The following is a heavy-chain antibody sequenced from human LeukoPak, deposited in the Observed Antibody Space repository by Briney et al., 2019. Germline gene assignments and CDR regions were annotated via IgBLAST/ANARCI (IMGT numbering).Heavy chain of an antibody. V-gene: IGHV3-23*01. Sequence: GGSLRLSCAASGFTFSSYAMSWVRQAPGKGLEWVSSIVGGGDATYYADSVKGRFTISRDNFKNTLYLQMNSLRAEDTAIYYCAKLPVSWRLYYVDYWGQGTLVTVSS. D-gene: IGHD6-13*01. CDR1: GFTFSSYA. CDR3: AKLPVSWRLYYVDY. J-gene: IGHJ4*02. CDR2: IVGGGDAT.